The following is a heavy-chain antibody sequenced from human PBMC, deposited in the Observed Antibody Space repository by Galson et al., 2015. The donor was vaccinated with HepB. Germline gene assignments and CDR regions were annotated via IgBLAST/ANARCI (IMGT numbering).Heavy chain of an antibody. V-gene: IGHV3-23*01. CDR2: ISGSGANM. Sequence: SLRLSCAASGFTFTSYAMSWVRQAPGKGLEWVSAISGSGANMYYADSVKGRFSISRDNSKNTLFLQMNGLTAEDTAVYYCARDQAYTIVTPWGQGTLVTVSS. D-gene: IGHD3-10*01. J-gene: IGHJ5*02. CDR3: ARDQAYTIVTP. CDR1: GFTFTSYA.